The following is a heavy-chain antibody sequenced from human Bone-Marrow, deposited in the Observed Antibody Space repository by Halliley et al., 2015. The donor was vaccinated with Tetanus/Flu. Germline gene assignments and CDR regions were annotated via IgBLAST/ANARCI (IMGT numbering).Heavy chain of an antibody. CDR1: GFTFSIYG. V-gene: IGHV3-33*01. J-gene: IGHJ4*02. D-gene: IGHD6-13*01. CDR2: IWDDGTFK. Sequence: SLRLSCDASGFTFSIYGMHWVRQAPGKGLEWVAFIWDDGTFKYYADSVKGRFTISRDNSKRTLYLQMNGLRVDDTGFYYCARGGPAAPGEFDYWGQRTLVTVSS. CDR3: ARGGPAAPGEFDY.